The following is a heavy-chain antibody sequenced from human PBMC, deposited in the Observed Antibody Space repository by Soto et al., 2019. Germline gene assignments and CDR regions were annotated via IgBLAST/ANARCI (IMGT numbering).Heavy chain of an antibody. CDR3: AKAYFVWSSEQPYYFDY. V-gene: IGHV3-23*01. J-gene: IGHJ4*02. CDR1: GFTFSNYA. Sequence: VGSLRLSCAASGFTFSNYAMTWVRQGPGKGLEWVSGISGSGGRSYYADSVKGRFTIPRDNSKSTLYLQMNSLRAEDTAVYYCAKAYFVWSSEQPYYFDYWGQGTLVTVSS. CDR2: ISGSGGRS. D-gene: IGHD3-16*01.